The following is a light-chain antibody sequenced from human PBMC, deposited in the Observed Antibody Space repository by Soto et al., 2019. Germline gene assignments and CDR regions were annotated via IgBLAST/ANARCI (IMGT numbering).Light chain of an antibody. V-gene: IGKV3D-20*01. CDR3: QQYGSSPYT. CDR2: DAS. CDR1: QSVSSSY. J-gene: IGKJ2*01. Sequence: EIVLTQSPATLSLSPGERATLSFGASQSVSSSYLAWYQQKPGLAPRLRMYDASSRATGIPDRFSGSGSGTDFTLTISRLEPEDFAVDYCQQYGSSPYTCGQGTKLAS.